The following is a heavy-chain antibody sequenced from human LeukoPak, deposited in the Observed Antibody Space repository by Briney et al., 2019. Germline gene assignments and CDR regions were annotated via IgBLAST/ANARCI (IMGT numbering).Heavy chain of an antibody. Sequence: PSETLSLTCTVSGVSISDYYWRWIRQAPGRGLEWIGDIYYSGSTNYNPSLKSRVTISVDTSKNQFSLKLTSVTVADTAVYYCASGGNSAWDAFDIRGQGTSVTVSS. J-gene: IGHJ3*02. CDR2: IYYSGST. D-gene: IGHD4-23*01. CDR3: ASGGNSAWDAFDI. V-gene: IGHV4-59*12. CDR1: GVSISDYY.